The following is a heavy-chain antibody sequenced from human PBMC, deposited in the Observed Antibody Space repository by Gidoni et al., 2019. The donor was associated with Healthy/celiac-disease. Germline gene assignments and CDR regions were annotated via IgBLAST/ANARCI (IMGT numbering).Heavy chain of an antibody. D-gene: IGHD6-13*01. CDR1: GFTFSSDS. CDR3: AREGSSSWAYYYGMDV. V-gene: IGHV3-21*01. J-gene: IGHJ6*02. Sequence: VQLVASGGGLVKPGGSLSLSCAASGFTFSSDSMNWVRQAPGKGLGWVTSIISSSSYIYYADSVKGRFTISRDNAKNSLYLQMNSLRAEDTAVYYCAREGSSSWAYYYGMDVWGQGTTVTVSS. CDR2: IISSSSYI.